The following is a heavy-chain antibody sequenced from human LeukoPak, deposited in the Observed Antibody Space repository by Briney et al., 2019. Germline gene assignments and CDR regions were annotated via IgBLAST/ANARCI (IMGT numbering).Heavy chain of an antibody. CDR1: GYTFTSYG. V-gene: IGHV1-18*01. CDR3: ARDRWDYYDSSGYYPRRGVDY. CDR2: ISAYNGNT. J-gene: IGHJ4*02. Sequence: ASVKVSCKASGYTFTSYGISWVRQAPGQGLEWMEWISAYNGNTNYAQKLQGRVTMTTDTSTSTAYMELRSLRSDDTAVYYCARDRWDYYDSSGYYPRRGVDYWGQGTLVTVSS. D-gene: IGHD3-22*01.